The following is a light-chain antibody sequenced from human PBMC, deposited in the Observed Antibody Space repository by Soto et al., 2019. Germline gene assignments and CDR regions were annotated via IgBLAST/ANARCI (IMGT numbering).Light chain of an antibody. J-gene: IGKJ2*01. Sequence: DIQMTQSPPSLSASVGDRVTITCQASQDISNYLSWCQQKPGKAPKLLIYHASNLETGVPSRFSGSGSATYFTFTISSLQPEDTATYYCQQYDNLPYTFGQGTKLEI. CDR1: QDISNY. CDR2: HAS. V-gene: IGKV1-33*01. CDR3: QQYDNLPYT.